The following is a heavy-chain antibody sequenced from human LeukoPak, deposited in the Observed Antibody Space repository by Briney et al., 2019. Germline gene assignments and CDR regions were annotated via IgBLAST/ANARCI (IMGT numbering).Heavy chain of an antibody. CDR3: ARMIFGGYFDY. J-gene: IGHJ4*02. V-gene: IGHV4-39*01. D-gene: IGHD3/OR15-3a*01. Sequence: SETLSLTRTVSGGSISSSSYYWGWIRQPPGKGLEWIGSIYYSGDTHYNPSLKSRVTMSVDTSKNQLSLKLTSVTAADTAVYFCARMIFGGYFDYWGQGTLVTVSS. CDR2: IYYSGDT. CDR1: GGSISSSSYY.